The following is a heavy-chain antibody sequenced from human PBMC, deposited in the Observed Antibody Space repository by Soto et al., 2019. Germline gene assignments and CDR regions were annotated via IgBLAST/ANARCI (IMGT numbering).Heavy chain of an antibody. J-gene: IGHJ4*02. D-gene: IGHD4-17*01. V-gene: IGHV4-34*01. Sequence: QVQLQQWGAGLLKPSETLSLTCAVYGGSFSGYYWSWIRQPPGKGLEWIGEINHSGSTNYNPSLRSGVPIAVDTSKNHFSLKLSSVTAAATAVYYCARGRRPTVPIDYWGQGTLVTVSS. CDR1: GGSFSGYY. CDR2: INHSGST. CDR3: ARGRRPTVPIDY.